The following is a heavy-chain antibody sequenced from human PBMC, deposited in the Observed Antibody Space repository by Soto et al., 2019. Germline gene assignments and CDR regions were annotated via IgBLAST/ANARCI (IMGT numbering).Heavy chain of an antibody. CDR1: GGSISSSSYY. V-gene: IGHV4-39*07. CDR2: IYYSGST. Sequence: SETLSLTCTVSGGSISSSSYYWGWIRQPPGKGLEWIGSIYYSGSTYYNPSLKSRVTISVDTSKNQFSLKLSSVTAADTAVYYCARVRGALDFWSGSNPFDYWGQGTLVTVSS. D-gene: IGHD3-3*01. CDR3: ARVRGALDFWSGSNPFDY. J-gene: IGHJ4*02.